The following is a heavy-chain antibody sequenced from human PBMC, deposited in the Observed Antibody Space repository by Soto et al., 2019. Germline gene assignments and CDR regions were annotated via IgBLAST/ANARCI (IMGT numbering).Heavy chain of an antibody. CDR2: IKFDGSSA. Sequence: EVQLVESGGGLVQPGGSLRLSCAASGFTFSDYWIHWVRQAPGKGLVWVSRIKFDGSSANYADSVKGRFTISRDNARDTVYLQMNSLRAEDTAGYYCARGVRGHYGLDVWGQGTMVTVSS. V-gene: IGHV3-74*01. CDR3: ARGVRGHYGLDV. D-gene: IGHD3-10*01. J-gene: IGHJ3*01. CDR1: GFTFSDYW.